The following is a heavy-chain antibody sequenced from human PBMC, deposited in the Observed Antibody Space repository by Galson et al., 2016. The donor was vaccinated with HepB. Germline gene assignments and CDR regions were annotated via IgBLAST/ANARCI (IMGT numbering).Heavy chain of an antibody. V-gene: IGHV3-30*18. Sequence: SLRLSCAASGFTFSNYGMHWVRQAPGKGLEWVALISYDGINSYYADSLKGRFAISRDNSKNTLYLQMNSLRAEDTGVYSCAKDRLAAHYYYYVMDVWGHGTTVTVSS. J-gene: IGHJ6*02. CDR1: GFTFSNYG. D-gene: IGHD3-10*01. CDR3: AKDRLAAHYYYYVMDV. CDR2: ISYDGINS.